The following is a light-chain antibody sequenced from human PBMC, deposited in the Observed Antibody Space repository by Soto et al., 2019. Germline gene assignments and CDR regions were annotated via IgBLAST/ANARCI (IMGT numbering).Light chain of an antibody. CDR2: GAS. Sequence: EIVMTQSPATLSVSPGERATLSCRASQSVRSNLAWYQQKPGQAPRLLIYGASTRATGIPARFSGSGSGTEFTLTLSSMQSEDFAVYYCQQYNNWPRTFGQGTKVEIK. J-gene: IGKJ1*01. V-gene: IGKV3-15*01. CDR1: QSVRSN. CDR3: QQYNNWPRT.